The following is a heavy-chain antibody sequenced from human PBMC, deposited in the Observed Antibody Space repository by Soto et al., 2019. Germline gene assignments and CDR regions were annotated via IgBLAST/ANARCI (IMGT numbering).Heavy chain of an antibody. V-gene: IGHV4-34*01. J-gene: IGHJ4*02. D-gene: IGHD3-10*01. CDR1: VGSCSDNY. Sequence: SETLSLTCAVYVGSCSDNYWTWFRQPPGKGLEWIGEISPSGTTKYIASLRSRATISVDTSKRHYSLKVTSVTGADTAVYYCVTSLWFGTQPEIWGQGALVSVSS. CDR3: VTSLWFGTQPEI. CDR2: ISPSGTT.